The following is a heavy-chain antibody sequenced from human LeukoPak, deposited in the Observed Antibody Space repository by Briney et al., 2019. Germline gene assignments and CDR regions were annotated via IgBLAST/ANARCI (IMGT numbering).Heavy chain of an antibody. J-gene: IGHJ4*02. CDR2: ISGSGGST. D-gene: IGHD6-19*01. CDR3: AKSGSGWYYFDY. CDR1: GFTFSSYA. Sequence: GGSLRLSCAASGFTFSSYAMSWVRQAPGRGLEWVSAISGSGGSTYYADSVKGRFTISRDNSKNTLYLQMNSLRAEDTAVYYCAKSGSGWYYFDYWGQGTLVTVSS. V-gene: IGHV3-23*01.